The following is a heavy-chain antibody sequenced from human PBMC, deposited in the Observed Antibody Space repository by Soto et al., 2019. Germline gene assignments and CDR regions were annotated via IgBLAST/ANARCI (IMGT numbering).Heavy chain of an antibody. V-gene: IGHV3-23*01. Sequence: GGSLRLSCAASGFTFSSYAMSWVRQAPGKGLEWVSAISGSGGSTYYADSVKGRFTISRDNSKNTLYLQMNSLVAEDTAVYYCAKGPQVDFWSGYIEPPNFDYWGQGTLVTVSS. J-gene: IGHJ4*02. CDR3: AKGPQVDFWSGYIEPPNFDY. D-gene: IGHD3-3*01. CDR1: GFTFSSYA. CDR2: ISGSGGST.